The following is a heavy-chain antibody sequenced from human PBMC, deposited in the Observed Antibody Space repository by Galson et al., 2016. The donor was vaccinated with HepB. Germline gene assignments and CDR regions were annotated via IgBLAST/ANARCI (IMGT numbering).Heavy chain of an antibody. CDR2: ISHDGSNK. J-gene: IGHJ4*02. V-gene: IGHV3-30-3*01. Sequence: SLRLSCAASGFTFSSYAVHWVRQAPGKGLEWVAVISHDGSNKYFAGSVKGRFTISRDNPKNTLYLQMNSLRAGDTAVYYCARDHLEYSFSGSYYNAWGSPDYWGQGTLVTVSS. CDR3: ARDHLEYSFSGSYYNAWGSPDY. CDR1: GFTFSSYA. D-gene: IGHD3-10*01.